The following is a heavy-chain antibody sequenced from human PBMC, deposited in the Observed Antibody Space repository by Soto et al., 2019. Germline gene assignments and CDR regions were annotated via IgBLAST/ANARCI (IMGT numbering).Heavy chain of an antibody. CDR2: INPNSGGT. V-gene: IGHV1-2*04. Sequence: GASVKVSCKASGYTFTGYYMHWVRQAPGQGLEWMGWINPNSGGTNYAQKFQGWVTTTRDTSISTAYMELSRLRSDDTAVYYCARDGASSGWYLRHYGMDVWGQGTTVTVSS. CDR3: ARDGASSGWYLRHYGMDV. D-gene: IGHD6-19*01. J-gene: IGHJ6*02. CDR1: GYTFTGYY.